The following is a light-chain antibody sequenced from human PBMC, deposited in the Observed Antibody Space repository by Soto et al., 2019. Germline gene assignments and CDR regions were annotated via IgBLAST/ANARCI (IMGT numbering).Light chain of an antibody. Sequence: QSVLTQPPSASRTPGQRVTISCSGSSSNIGSNTVNWYQQLPGTAPKLLIYFNNQRPSGVPDRFSGSKSGTSASLAISGLQSEDEADYYCAAWDDSLNVVVFGGGTKLTVL. CDR1: SSNIGSNT. V-gene: IGLV1-44*01. J-gene: IGLJ2*01. CDR3: AAWDDSLNVVV. CDR2: FNN.